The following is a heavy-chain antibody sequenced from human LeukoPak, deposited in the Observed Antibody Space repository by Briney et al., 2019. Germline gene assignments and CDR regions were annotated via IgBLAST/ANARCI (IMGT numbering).Heavy chain of an antibody. CDR3: AKSPHYYGSGSRFDY. CDR2: IRYDGSNK. V-gene: IGHV3-30*02. J-gene: IGHJ4*02. D-gene: IGHD3-10*01. CDR1: GFNLSSYG. Sequence: PGGSLRLSCAASGFNLSSYGMHWVRQAPGQGPELVSFIRYDGSNKYYADSVKGRFTISRDNSKNTLYLQMNSLRAEDTAVYYCAKSPHYYGSGSRFDYWGQGTLVTVSS.